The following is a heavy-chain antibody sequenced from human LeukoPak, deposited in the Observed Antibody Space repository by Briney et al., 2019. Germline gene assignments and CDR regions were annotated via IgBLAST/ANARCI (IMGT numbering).Heavy chain of an antibody. D-gene: IGHD2-15*01. CDR2: INPGGDYR. J-gene: IGHJ4*02. CDR1: GYTFSTYY. CDR3: VRESDPYCFAY. Sequence: ASVKVSCKTSGYTFSTYYMHWVRQAPGQGLEWMGIINPGGDYRSYAQRFQGRVAMTWDTSTSTLYMELSSLTSEDTAVYYCVRESDPYCFAYWGQGTLVTVSS. V-gene: IGHV1-46*01.